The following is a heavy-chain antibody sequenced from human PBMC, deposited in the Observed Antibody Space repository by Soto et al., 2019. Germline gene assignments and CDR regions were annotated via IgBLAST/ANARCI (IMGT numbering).Heavy chain of an antibody. CDR3: ARGGRGYEFDY. D-gene: IGHD5-12*01. CDR1: GFTFSSYA. V-gene: IGHV3-64*01. Sequence: EVQLVESGGGLVQPGGSLRLSCAASGFTFSSYAMHWVRQAPGKGLEYVSASSSNGGSTDYANSVKGRFTISRDNSKNTLYLQMGSLRAEDMAVYYCARGGRGYEFDYWGQGTLVTVSS. CDR2: SSSNGGST. J-gene: IGHJ4*02.